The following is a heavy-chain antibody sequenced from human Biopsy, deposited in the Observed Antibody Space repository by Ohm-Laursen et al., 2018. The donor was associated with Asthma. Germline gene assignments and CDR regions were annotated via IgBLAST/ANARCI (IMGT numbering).Heavy chain of an antibody. CDR3: TTDALLYSSADY. D-gene: IGHD2-8*01. CDR1: GFTFSNAC. Sequence: SLSLSCAASGFTFSNACMSWVRQAPGKGLEWVGRIKSKTDGGTTDYAAPVKGRFTISRDDSKNTLYLQMNSLKTEDTAVYYCTTDALLYSSADYWGQGTLVTVSS. CDR2: IKSKTDGGTT. J-gene: IGHJ4*02. V-gene: IGHV3-15*01.